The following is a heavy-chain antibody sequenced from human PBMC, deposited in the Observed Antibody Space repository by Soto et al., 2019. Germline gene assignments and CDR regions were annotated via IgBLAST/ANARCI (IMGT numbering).Heavy chain of an antibody. J-gene: IGHJ4*02. Sequence: PSETLSLTCTVSGGSISNYYWSWIRQPPGKGLEWIAYIYYTGSTNYNPSLKSRVTISIDTSKRQFSLKLSSVTAADTAVYYCARGSTHYYYDSSGYFIDFWGQGTLVTVSS. CDR2: IYYTGST. CDR1: GGSISNYY. D-gene: IGHD3-22*01. V-gene: IGHV4-59*01. CDR3: ARGSTHYYYDSSGYFIDF.